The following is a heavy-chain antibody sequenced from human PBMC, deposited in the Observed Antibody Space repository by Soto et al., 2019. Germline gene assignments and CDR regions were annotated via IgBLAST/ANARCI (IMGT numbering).Heavy chain of an antibody. V-gene: IGHV1-69*13. CDR2: IIPIFGTA. Sequence: SVKVSCKASGGTFSSYAISWVRQAPGQGLEWMGGIIPIFGTANYAQKFQGRVTIAADESTSTAYMELSSLRSEDTAVYYCARDWDYGDYVSWFDSWGKGTLVTVSS. CDR1: GGTFSSYA. CDR3: ARDWDYGDYVSWFDS. J-gene: IGHJ5*01. D-gene: IGHD4-17*01.